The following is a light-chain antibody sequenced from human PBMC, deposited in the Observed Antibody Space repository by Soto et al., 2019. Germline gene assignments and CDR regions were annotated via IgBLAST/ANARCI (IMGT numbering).Light chain of an antibody. Sequence: DIQLTQSPSFLSASVGDRVTITCRASQDMNTYIAWYQHTPGKAPKLLIYGASTLQSGVPARFSGSESGAVFTLRISSLQPEDFATYYCQQLNSYPLTFVGGTKVEIK. CDR3: QQLNSYPLT. CDR2: GAS. CDR1: QDMNTY. J-gene: IGKJ4*01. V-gene: IGKV1-9*01.